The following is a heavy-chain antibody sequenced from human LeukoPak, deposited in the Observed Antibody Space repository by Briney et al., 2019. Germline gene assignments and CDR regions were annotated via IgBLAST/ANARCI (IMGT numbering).Heavy chain of an antibody. V-gene: IGHV1-8*01. CDR3: ARGYDFWSGYGVYYYGMDV. CDR2: MNPNSGNT. Sequence: GASVKVSCKASGYTFTSYDINWVRQATGQGLEWMGWMNPNSGNTGYAQKFQGRVTMTRNTSISTAYMELSSLRSEDTAVYYCARGYDFWSGYGVYYYGMDVWGQGTTVTVSS. D-gene: IGHD3-3*01. CDR1: GYTFTSYD. J-gene: IGHJ6*02.